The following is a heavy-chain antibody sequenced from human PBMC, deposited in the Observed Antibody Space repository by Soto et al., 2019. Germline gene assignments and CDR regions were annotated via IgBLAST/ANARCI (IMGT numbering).Heavy chain of an antibody. J-gene: IGHJ4*02. CDR2: IYLGGTT. Sequence: PXETLSLTCAVSGGSISSDNYSWSWIRQPPGKGLEWIGYIYLGGTTYYNPSLKSRVTISVDRSKNQFSLQLSSVTAADTAVYYCARGGDGDYGHWGQGTLVTVS. D-gene: IGHD4-17*01. V-gene: IGHV4-30-2*01. CDR3: ARGGDGDYGH. CDR1: GGSISSDNYS.